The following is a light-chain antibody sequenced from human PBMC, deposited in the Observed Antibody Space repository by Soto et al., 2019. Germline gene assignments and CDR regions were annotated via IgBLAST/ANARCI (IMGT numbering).Light chain of an antibody. CDR3: HQYGSAWP. Sequence: EIVLPQYPGTQSLSPGERATLSCRASQSVSSNYLVWYQQKPGQAPRLRIYGASNRATGIPDRVSGSGSGKDFTLTISRLEPEDVAVYYCHQYGSAWPVGQGTNVEVK. CDR1: QSVSSNY. CDR2: GAS. J-gene: IGKJ1*01. V-gene: IGKV3-20*01.